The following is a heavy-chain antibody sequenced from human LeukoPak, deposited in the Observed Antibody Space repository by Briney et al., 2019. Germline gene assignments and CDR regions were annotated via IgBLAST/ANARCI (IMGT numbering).Heavy chain of an antibody. D-gene: IGHD3-16*01. CDR1: GFTFSTYW. Sequence: GGSLRLSCAASGFTFSTYWMHWVRQAPGKGLVWVSRIKNDGSGTTYADSVKGRFTISRDNAKNTLYLQMNSLRAEDTAVYYCARGLTAFGAVAGDYWGQGTLVTVPS. CDR3: ARGLTAFGAVAGDY. V-gene: IGHV3-74*01. J-gene: IGHJ4*02. CDR2: IKNDGSGT.